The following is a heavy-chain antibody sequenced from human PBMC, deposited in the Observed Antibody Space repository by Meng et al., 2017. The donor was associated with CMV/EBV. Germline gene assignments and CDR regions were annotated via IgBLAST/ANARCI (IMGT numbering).Heavy chain of an antibody. J-gene: IGHJ5*02. V-gene: IGHV4-4*07. CDR2: IYTSGST. CDR3: ARDLMNCSSTSCANWFQP. Sequence: QVQLQESGPGLVQPSATLSRTCTVYGGSISSYYWSWIRQPAAKGLEWIGRIYTSGSTNYNPSLKSRVTMSVDTSKNQFSLKLSSVTAADTAVYYCARDLMNCSSTSCANWFQPWGQGTLVTVSS. D-gene: IGHD2-2*01. CDR1: GGSISSYY.